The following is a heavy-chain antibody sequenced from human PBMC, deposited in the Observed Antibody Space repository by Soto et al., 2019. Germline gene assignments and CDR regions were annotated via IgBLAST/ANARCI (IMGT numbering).Heavy chain of an antibody. V-gene: IGHV3-30*18. D-gene: IGHD3-10*01. CDR3: AKDIVLLWFGELPPPPTFDY. CDR2: ISYDGSNK. Sequence: SLRLSFAASGFTFSSYGMHWVRQAPGKGLEWVAVISYDGSNKYYVDSVKGRFTIPRDNSKNTLYLQMNSLRAEDTAVYYCAKDIVLLWFGELPPPPTFDYWGQGTLVTVSS. J-gene: IGHJ4*02. CDR1: GFTFSSYG.